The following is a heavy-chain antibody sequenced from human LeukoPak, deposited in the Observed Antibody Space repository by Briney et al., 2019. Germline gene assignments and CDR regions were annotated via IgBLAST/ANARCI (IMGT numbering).Heavy chain of an antibody. CDR2: VNPNSGNT. CDR1: GYTFTSYD. V-gene: IGHV1-8*01. D-gene: IGHD3-16*02. Sequence: ASVKVSCKASGYTFTSYDINWVRQATGQGLEWMGWVNPNSGNTGYAQKFQGRVTMTRNTSISTAYMELSSLRSEDTAVYYCARAYDYIWGSYRYSRRFDPWGQGTLVTVSS. CDR3: ARAYDYIWGSYRYSRRFDP. J-gene: IGHJ5*02.